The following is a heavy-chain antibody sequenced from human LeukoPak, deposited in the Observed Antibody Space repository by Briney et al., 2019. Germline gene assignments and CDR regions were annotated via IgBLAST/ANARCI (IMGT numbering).Heavy chain of an antibody. CDR3: ARRGKTMVRGVIATLDYYCYMDV. Sequence: SETLSLTCAVYGGSFSGYYWSWIRQPPGKGLEWIGEINHSGSTNYNPSLKSRVTISVDTSKNQFSLKLSSVTAADTAVYYCARRGKTMVRGVIATLDYYCYMDVWGKGTTVTISS. J-gene: IGHJ6*03. CDR1: GGSFSGYY. CDR2: INHSGST. V-gene: IGHV4-34*01. D-gene: IGHD3-10*01.